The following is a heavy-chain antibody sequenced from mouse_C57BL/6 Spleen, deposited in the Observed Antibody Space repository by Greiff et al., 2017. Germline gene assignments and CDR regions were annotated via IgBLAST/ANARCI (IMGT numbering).Heavy chain of an antibody. V-gene: IGHV5-17*01. D-gene: IGHD1-1*01. Sequence: EVQGVESGGGLVKPGGSLKLSCAASGFTFSDYGMHWVRQAPEKGLEWVAYISSGTSTIYYAGTVKGRFTISRDNAKNTLFLQMTRLRSEDTAMYYCARDVCYYYFDYWGQGTTLTVSS. CDR2: ISSGTSTI. CDR1: GFTFSDYG. J-gene: IGHJ2*01. CDR3: ARDVCYYYFDY.